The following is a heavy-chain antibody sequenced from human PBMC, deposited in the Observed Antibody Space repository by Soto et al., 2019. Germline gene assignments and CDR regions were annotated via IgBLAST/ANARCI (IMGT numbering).Heavy chain of an antibody. Sequence: LGGSLRLSCAASGFTFSSYSMSWVRQAPGKGLEWVSAISGSGGSTYYADSVKGRFTISRDNSKNTLYLQMNSLRAEDTAVYYCANLFRETPPGHFDYWGQGTLVTVSS. D-gene: IGHD3-10*01. V-gene: IGHV3-23*01. J-gene: IGHJ4*02. CDR2: ISGSGGST. CDR1: GFTFSSYS. CDR3: ANLFRETPPGHFDY.